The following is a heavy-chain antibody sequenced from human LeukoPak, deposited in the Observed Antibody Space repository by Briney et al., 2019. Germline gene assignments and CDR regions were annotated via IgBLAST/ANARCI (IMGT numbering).Heavy chain of an antibody. Sequence: SETLSPTCTVSGGSISSYYWSWIRQPPGKGLEWIGYIYYSGSTNYNPSLKSRVTISVDTSRNQLSLKLRSVTAADTAIYYCARADESLVYGMDVWGPGTTVIVSS. CDR1: GGSISSYY. V-gene: IGHV4-59*08. CDR2: IYYSGST. J-gene: IGHJ6*02. CDR3: ARADESLVYGMDV.